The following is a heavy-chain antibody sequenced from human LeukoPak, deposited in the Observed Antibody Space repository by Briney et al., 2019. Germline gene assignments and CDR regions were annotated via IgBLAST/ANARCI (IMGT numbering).Heavy chain of an antibody. Sequence: ALVKVSCKASGGTFSSYAISWVRQAPGQGLEWMGGIIPIFGTANYAQKFQGRVTITADESTSTAYMELSSLRSEDTAVYYCARGSAEGIAAAGFNWGQGTLVTVSS. CDR1: GGTFSSYA. J-gene: IGHJ4*02. CDR2: IIPIFGTA. V-gene: IGHV1-69*13. CDR3: ARGSAEGIAAAGFN. D-gene: IGHD6-13*01.